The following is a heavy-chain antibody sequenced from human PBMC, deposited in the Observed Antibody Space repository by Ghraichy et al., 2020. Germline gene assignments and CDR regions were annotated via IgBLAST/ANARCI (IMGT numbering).Heavy chain of an antibody. CDR3: TGPVWGSYSGFFDY. J-gene: IGHJ4*02. V-gene: IGHV4-39*01. Sequence: SETLSLTCTVSGGSISSSSYYWGWIRQPPGKGLEWIGSIYYSGSTYYNPSLKSRVTISVDTSKNQFSLKLSSVTAADTAVYYCTGPVWGSYSGFFDYWGQGTLVTVSS. D-gene: IGHD3-16*01. CDR2: IYYSGST. CDR1: GGSISSSSYY.